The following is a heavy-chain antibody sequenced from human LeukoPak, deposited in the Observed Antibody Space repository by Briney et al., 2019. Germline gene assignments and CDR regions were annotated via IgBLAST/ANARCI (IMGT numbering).Heavy chain of an antibody. D-gene: IGHD6-19*01. CDR3: AKDLGAIAVAGSDY. CDR2: ISGSGGST. CDR1: GFTFSIYN. Sequence: GGSLRLSCAASGFTFSIYNMNWVRQAPGKGLEWVSAISGSGGSTYYADSVKGRFTISRDNSKNTLYLQMNSLRAEDTAVYYCAKDLGAIAVAGSDYWGQGTLVTVSS. J-gene: IGHJ4*02. V-gene: IGHV3-23*01.